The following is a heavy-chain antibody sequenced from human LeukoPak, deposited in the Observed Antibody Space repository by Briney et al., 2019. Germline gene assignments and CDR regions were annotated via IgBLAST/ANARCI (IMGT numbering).Heavy chain of an antibody. J-gene: IGHJ4*02. D-gene: IGHD6-19*01. CDR1: GFTVSSNY. CDR2: IYSGSSST. V-gene: IGHV3-53*04. CDR3: ARVGSGWYDFDY. Sequence: GGSLRLSCAASGFTVSSNYMSWVRQAPGKGLEWVSVIYSGSSSTYYTDSVKGRFTISRHNSKNTLYLQMNSLRAEDTAVYYCARVGSGWYDFDYWGQGTLVTASS.